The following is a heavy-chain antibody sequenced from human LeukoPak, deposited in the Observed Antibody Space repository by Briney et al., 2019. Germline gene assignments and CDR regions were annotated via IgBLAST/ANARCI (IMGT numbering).Heavy chain of an antibody. Sequence: GESLKISCKGSGYDFATYWIGWVRQMPGKGLEWVGIIYPADSDTRYSPSFQGPVTISADSSISTAYLQWSSLKASDTAIYYCARTLQSYGHNYFDPWGQGTLVTVSS. V-gene: IGHV5-51*01. J-gene: IGHJ5*02. CDR3: ARTLQSYGHNYFDP. CDR1: GYDFATYW. D-gene: IGHD3-16*01. CDR2: IYPADSDT.